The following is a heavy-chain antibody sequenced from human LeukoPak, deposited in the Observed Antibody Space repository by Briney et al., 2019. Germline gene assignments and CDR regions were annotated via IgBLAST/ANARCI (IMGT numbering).Heavy chain of an antibody. D-gene: IGHD3-16*01. Sequence: GGSLRLSCAASGFTFSSYWMHWVRQAPGKGLVWVSRINSDGSSTSYADSVKGRFTISRDNAKNTLYLQMNSLRAEDTDVYYCASGGTPAALDIWGQGTMVTVSS. J-gene: IGHJ3*02. CDR1: GFTFSSYW. V-gene: IGHV3-74*01. CDR2: INSDGSST. CDR3: ASGGTPAALDI.